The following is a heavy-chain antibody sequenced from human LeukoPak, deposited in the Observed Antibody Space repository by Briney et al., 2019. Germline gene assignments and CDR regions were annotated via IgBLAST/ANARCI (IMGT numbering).Heavy chain of an antibody. Sequence: ASVKVSCKASGYTFTGYYMHWVRQAPGQGLEWMGWINPNSGGTNYAQKFQGRVTMTRDTSISTAYMELSRLRSEDTAVYYCARDPSIAVAGEIDYWGQGTLVTVSS. D-gene: IGHD6-19*01. CDR2: INPNSGGT. V-gene: IGHV1-2*02. J-gene: IGHJ4*02. CDR3: ARDPSIAVAGEIDY. CDR1: GYTFTGYY.